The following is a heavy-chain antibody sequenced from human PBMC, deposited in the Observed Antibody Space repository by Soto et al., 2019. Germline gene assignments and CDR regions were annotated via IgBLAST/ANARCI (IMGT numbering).Heavy chain of an antibody. CDR2: LIPIFGTP. J-gene: IGHJ5*02. Sequence: QVQPVQSGAEVKKPGSSVKVSCKSSGGTFNSYRISWVRQAPGQGLEWMGGLIPIFGTPNYAQKFQGRLTVTADESTSTVYMELSSLRSEDTAMYYCAREKFSNYFDPWGQGSLVTVSS. D-gene: IGHD4-4*01. V-gene: IGHV1-69*01. CDR1: GGTFNSYR. CDR3: AREKFSNYFDP.